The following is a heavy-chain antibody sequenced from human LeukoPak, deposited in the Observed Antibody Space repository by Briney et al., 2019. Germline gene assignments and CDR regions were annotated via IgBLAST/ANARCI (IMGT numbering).Heavy chain of an antibody. V-gene: IGHV4-34*01. CDR3: ARASVTYYYYYYMDV. D-gene: IGHD4-11*01. CDR1: GGSFSGDY. CDR2: INHSGST. Sequence: SETLSLTCAVYGGSFSGDYWSWIRQPPGKGLEWIGEINHSGSTNYNPSLKSRVTISVDTSKNQFSLKLSSVTAADTAVYYCARASVTYYYYYYMDVWGKGTTVTVSS. J-gene: IGHJ6*03.